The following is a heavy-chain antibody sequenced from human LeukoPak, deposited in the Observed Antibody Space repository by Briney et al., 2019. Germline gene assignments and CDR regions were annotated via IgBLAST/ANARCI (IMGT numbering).Heavy chain of an antibody. J-gene: IGHJ4*02. CDR2: IRSKAYGGTT. CDR1: GFTFGDYA. CDR3: TTDRGIPGYYAAGTDHNVDY. Sequence: GGSLRLSCTASGFTFGDYAMSWVRQAPGKGLEWVGFIRSKAYGGTTEYAASVKGRFTISRDDSKSIAYLQMNSLKIEDTAVYYCTTDRGIPGYYAAGTDHNVDYWGQGTLVTVSS. D-gene: IGHD3-10*01. V-gene: IGHV3-49*04.